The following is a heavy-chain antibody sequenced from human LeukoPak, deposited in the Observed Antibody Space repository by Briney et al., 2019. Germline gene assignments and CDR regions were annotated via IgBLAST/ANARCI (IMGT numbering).Heavy chain of an antibody. CDR1: GFTFSNAW. J-gene: IGHJ4*02. CDR3: TTDSEVGATLFDY. V-gene: IGHV3-15*01. CDR2: IKSKTDGGTT. Sequence: GGSLRLSCAASGFTFSNAWMSWVRQAPGKGLEWVGRIKSKTDGGTTDYAAPVKGRFTISRDDSKNTLYLQMNSLKTEGTAVYYCTTDSEVGATLFDYWGQGTLVTVSS. D-gene: IGHD1-26*01.